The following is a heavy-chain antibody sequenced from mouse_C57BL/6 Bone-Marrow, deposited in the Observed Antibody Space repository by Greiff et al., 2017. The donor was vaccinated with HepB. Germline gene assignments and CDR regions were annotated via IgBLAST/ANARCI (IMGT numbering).Heavy chain of an antibody. J-gene: IGHJ1*03. CDR3: ARSNGRNFDV. V-gene: IGHV1-55*01. Sequence: QVQLKQPGAELVKPGASVKMSCKASGYTFTSYWITWVKQRPGQGLEWIGDIYPGSGSTNYNEKFKSKATLTVDTSSSTAYMQLSSLTSEDSAVYYCARSNGRNFDVWGTGTTVTVSS. D-gene: IGHD1-1*02. CDR2: IYPGSGST. CDR1: GYTFTSYW.